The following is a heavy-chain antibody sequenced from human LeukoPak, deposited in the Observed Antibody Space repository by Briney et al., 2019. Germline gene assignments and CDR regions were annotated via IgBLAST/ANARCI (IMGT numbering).Heavy chain of an antibody. CDR3: AKDIDYYENNDYYTRIDH. Sequence: PGGSLRLSCAASGFTFSSYAMSWVRQAPGKGLEWVSAISGSGGSTYYADSVKGRFTISRDNSKNTLYLQMNSLRPEDTAIYYCAKDIDYYENNDYYTRIDHWGQGTLVTVSS. V-gene: IGHV3-23*01. D-gene: IGHD3-22*01. J-gene: IGHJ4*02. CDR2: ISGSGGST. CDR1: GFTFSSYA.